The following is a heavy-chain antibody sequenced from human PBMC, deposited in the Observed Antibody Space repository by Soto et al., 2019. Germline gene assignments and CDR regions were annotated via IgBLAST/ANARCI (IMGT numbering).Heavy chain of an antibody. CDR1: GGSISSGGYY. CDR3: ARQKIVAVPAAMPPYYYYYMDV. CDR2: IYYSGST. D-gene: IGHD2-2*01. Sequence: PSETLSLTCTVSGGSISSGGYYWSWIRQHPGKGLEWIGYIYYSGSTNYNPSLKSRVTISVDTSKNQFPLKLSSVTAADTAVYYCARQKIVAVPAAMPPYYYYYMDVWGKGTTVTVS. V-gene: IGHV4-61*08. J-gene: IGHJ6*03.